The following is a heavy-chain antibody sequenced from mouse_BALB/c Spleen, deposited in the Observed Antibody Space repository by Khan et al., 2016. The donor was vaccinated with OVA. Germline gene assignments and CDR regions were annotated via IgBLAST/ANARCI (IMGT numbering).Heavy chain of an antibody. J-gene: IGHJ3*01. Sequence: EVKLVESGGDLVKPGGSLKLSCAASGFTFSSYSMSWVRQTPDKRLEWVATISSDGDYTYFPDSVKGRFTISRDNAKNPLNLQMSSLKSEDTALYYCASHLTGSFAYWGQGTLVTVSA. V-gene: IGHV5-6*01. D-gene: IGHD4-1*01. CDR3: ASHLTGSFAY. CDR2: ISSDGDYT. CDR1: GFTFSSYS.